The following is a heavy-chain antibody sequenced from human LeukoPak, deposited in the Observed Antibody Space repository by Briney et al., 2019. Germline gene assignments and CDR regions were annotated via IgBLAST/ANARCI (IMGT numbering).Heavy chain of an antibody. V-gene: IGHV4-59*04. CDR1: GGSISSYY. CDR3: AIDGSGYGKFDY. CDR2: IYYSGST. J-gene: IGHJ4*02. Sequence: SETLSLTCTVSGGSISSYYWSWIRQPPGKGLEWIGYIYYSGSTYYNPSLKSRVTISVDTSKNQFSLKLSSVTAADTAVYYCAIDGSGYGKFDYWGQGTLVTVSS. D-gene: IGHD5-12*01.